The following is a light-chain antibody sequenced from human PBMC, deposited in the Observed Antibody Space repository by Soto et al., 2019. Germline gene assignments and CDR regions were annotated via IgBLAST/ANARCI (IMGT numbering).Light chain of an antibody. CDR3: QQYGSSPGT. J-gene: IGKJ1*01. CDR1: QSVSSSY. Sequence: EIVLTQSPGTLSLSPGERATLSCRGSQSVSSSYLAWYQQKPGQAPRLLIYGASSRATGIPDRFSGSGSGTGFTLTISRLEPEDFAVYYCQQYGSSPGTFGQGTKVEIK. V-gene: IGKV3-20*01. CDR2: GAS.